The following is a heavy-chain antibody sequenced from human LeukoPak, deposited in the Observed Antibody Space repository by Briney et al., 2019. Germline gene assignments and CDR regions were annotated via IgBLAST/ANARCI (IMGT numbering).Heavy chain of an antibody. Sequence: GGSLRLSCAASGCTFSSYAMSWVRQAPGKGLEWVSAISGSGGSTYYADSVKGRFTISRDNSKNTLYLQMNSLRAEDTAVYYCAKDHRYYDSSGFYAFDIWGQGTMVTVSS. J-gene: IGHJ3*02. CDR2: ISGSGGST. CDR1: GCTFSSYA. V-gene: IGHV3-23*01. CDR3: AKDHRYYDSSGFYAFDI. D-gene: IGHD3-22*01.